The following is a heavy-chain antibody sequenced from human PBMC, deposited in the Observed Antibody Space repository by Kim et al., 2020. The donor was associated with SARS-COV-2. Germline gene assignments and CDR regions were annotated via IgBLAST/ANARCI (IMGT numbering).Heavy chain of an antibody. J-gene: IGHJ2*01. V-gene: IGHV3-30-3*01. D-gene: IGHD1-7*01. CDR2: ISYDGSNK. CDR3: AREELGLYWYFDL. Sequence: GGSLRLSCAASGFTFSSYAMHWVRQAPGKGLEWVAVISYDGSNKYYADSVKGRFTISRDNSKNTLYLQMNSLRAEDTAVYYCAREELGLYWYFDLWGRGTLVTVSS. CDR1: GFTFSSYA.